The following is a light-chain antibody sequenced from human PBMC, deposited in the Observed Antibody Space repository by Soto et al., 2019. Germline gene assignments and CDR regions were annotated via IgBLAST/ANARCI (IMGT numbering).Light chain of an antibody. CDR1: QSISVW. CDR2: AAS. V-gene: IGKV1-5*01. CDR3: LQDHSYPLT. Sequence: DIQMTPSPSTLSASVVDRVTITCRASQSISVWLAWYQQKAGKAPKLLIYAASNLQGGVPSRFSGSGSGTDFTLTISGLQPEDVATYYCLQDHSYPLTFGGGTKVDIK. J-gene: IGKJ4*01.